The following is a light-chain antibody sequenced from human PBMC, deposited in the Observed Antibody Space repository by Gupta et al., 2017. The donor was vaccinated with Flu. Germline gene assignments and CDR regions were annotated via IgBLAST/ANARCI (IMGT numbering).Light chain of an antibody. CDR3: GTWDGSLSTDV. CDR2: EKN. Sequence: QSVLTQPPSISAAPGQSVTISCSGSSSNIGNTYVSWYQQPPGTAPKLLIYEKNKRPSGIPDRFSGSKSGTSAALGITGLQTGDEADYYCGTWDGSLSTDVFGTGTKVTVL. V-gene: IGLV1-51*02. CDR1: SSNIGNTY. J-gene: IGLJ1*01.